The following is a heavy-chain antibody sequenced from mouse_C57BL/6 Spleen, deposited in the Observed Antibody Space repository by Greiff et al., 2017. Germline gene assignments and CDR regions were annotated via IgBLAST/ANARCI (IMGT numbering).Heavy chain of an antibody. CDR2: IDPSDSYT. V-gene: IGHV1-69*01. Sequence: QVQLQQPGAELVMPGASVKLSCKASGYTFTSYWMHWVKQRPGQGLEWIGEIDPSDSYTNYNQKFKGKSTLTVDKSSSTAYMQLSSLTSEDSAVYYCARAPLYFDYWGQGTTRTVSS. CDR3: ARAPLYFDY. J-gene: IGHJ2*01. CDR1: GYTFTSYW.